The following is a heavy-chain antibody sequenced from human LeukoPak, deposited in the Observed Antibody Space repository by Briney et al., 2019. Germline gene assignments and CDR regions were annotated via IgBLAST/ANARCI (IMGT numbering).Heavy chain of an antibody. J-gene: IGHJ5*02. V-gene: IGHV1-2*02. CDR2: INPNSGGT. Sequence: ASVKVSCKASGYTFTGYYMHWVRQAPGQGLEWMGWINPNSGGTNYAQKFQGRVTMTRDTSISTAYMELSRLRSDDTAVYYCARDGTPYGGYVYNWFDPWGQGTRVTVSS. CDR1: GYTFTGYY. CDR3: ARDGTPYGGYVYNWFDP. D-gene: IGHD4-17*01.